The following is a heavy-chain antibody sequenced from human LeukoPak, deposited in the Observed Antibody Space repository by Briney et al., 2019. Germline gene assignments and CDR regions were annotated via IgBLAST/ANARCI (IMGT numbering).Heavy chain of an antibody. D-gene: IGHD3-3*01. CDR3: ARFYYDFWSGYRPLDY. J-gene: IGHJ4*02. CDR1: GYRFTSYW. CDR2: IYPGDSDT. Sequence: GESLKISWKGSGYRFTSYWIGWVRPMPGKGLEWMGIIYPGDSDTRYSPSFQGQVTISADKSISTAYLQWSSLKASDTAMYYCARFYYDFWSGYRPLDYWGQGTLVTVSS. V-gene: IGHV5-51*01.